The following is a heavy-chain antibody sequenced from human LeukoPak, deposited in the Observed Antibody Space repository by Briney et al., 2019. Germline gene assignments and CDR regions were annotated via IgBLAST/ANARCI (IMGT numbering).Heavy chain of an antibody. J-gene: IGHJ4*02. CDR2: ISGSGGST. D-gene: IGHD4/OR15-4a*01. Sequence: GGSLRLSCAASGFTFSSYVMSWGRQAPGKGLEWVSAISGSGGSTYYADSVKGRFTVSRDNSKNTLYLQMNSLRAEDTAVYYCAKDAKYVFFDYWGQGTLVTVSS. V-gene: IGHV3-23*01. CDR1: GFTFSSYV. CDR3: AKDAKYVFFDY.